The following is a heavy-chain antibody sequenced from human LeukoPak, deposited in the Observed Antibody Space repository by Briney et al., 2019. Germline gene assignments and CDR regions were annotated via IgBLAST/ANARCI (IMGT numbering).Heavy chain of an antibody. CDR1: GFTFSNYA. D-gene: IGHD3-22*01. CDR3: AKDHDSSGYCYQNWFDP. Sequence: PGGSLKLSCAASGFTFSNYAMTWVRQAPGKGLEWVSTITGSGFSTYYADSVKGRFTISRDNSKNTLYLQMSSLTAEDTAVYYCAKDHDSSGYCYQNWFDPWGQGTLVTVSS. V-gene: IGHV3-23*01. J-gene: IGHJ5*02. CDR2: ITGSGFST.